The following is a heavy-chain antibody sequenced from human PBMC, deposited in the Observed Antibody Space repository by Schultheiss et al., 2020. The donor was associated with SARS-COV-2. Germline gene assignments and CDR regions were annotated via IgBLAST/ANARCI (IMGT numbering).Heavy chain of an antibody. J-gene: IGHJ4*02. CDR2: IYPGDSDT. V-gene: IGHV5-51*01. CDR1: GYSFTSYW. CDR3: ARLLGYPAYTPSSY. D-gene: IGHD2-2*01. Sequence: GGSLRLSCKGSGYSFTSYWIGWVRQMPGKGLEWMGIIYPGDSDTRYSPSFQGQVTISADKSISTAYLQWSSLKASDTAMYYCARLLGYPAYTPSSYWGQGTLVTVSS.